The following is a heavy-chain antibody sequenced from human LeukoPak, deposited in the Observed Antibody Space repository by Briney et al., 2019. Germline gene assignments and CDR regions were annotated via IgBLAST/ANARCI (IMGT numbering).Heavy chain of an antibody. Sequence: GGSLRLSCAASGFTFSSYEMNWVRQAPGKGLEWVSYISSSGSTIYYADSVKGRFTISRDNAKNSLYLQMNSLRAEDTAVYYCARGARSSWSIDYWGQGTLVTVSS. CDR1: GFTFSSYE. V-gene: IGHV3-48*03. D-gene: IGHD6-13*01. CDR3: ARGARSSWSIDY. CDR2: ISSSGSTI. J-gene: IGHJ4*02.